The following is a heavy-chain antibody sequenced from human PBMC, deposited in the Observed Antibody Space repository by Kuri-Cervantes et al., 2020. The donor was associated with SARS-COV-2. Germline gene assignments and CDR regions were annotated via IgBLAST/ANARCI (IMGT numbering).Heavy chain of an antibody. CDR1: GGSISSSSYY. V-gene: IGHV4-39*07. D-gene: IGHD6-13*01. J-gene: IGHJ3*02. Sequence: SETLSLTCTVSGGSISSSSYYWGWIRQPPGKGLEWIGSIYYRGNTYYKPSLKSRVTISVDTSKNQFSLKLSSVTAADTAVYYCARGGEMRQQRLVLSAFDIWGQGTMVTVSS. CDR3: ARGGEMRQQRLVLSAFDI. CDR2: IYYRGNT.